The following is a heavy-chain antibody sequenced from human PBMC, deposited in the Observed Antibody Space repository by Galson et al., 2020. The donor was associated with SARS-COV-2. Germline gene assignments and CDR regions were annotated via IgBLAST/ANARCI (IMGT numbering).Heavy chain of an antibody. J-gene: IGHJ4*02. CDR3: ARGPPALGLDD. Sequence: SETLSLTCAVYGGSFSGYYWTWIRQPPGKGLEWIGEINHSGSTNYNPSLKSRVTISVDMSKNQFSLKMSSVTAADTAVYFCARGPPALGLDDWGQGTLVTVSS. V-gene: IGHV4-34*01. D-gene: IGHD3-16*01. CDR1: GGSFSGYY. CDR2: INHSGST.